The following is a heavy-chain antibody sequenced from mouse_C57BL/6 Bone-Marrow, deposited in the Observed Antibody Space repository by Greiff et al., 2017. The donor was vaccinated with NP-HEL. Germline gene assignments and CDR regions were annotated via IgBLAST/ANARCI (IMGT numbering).Heavy chain of an antibody. J-gene: IGHJ2*01. CDR1: GYTFTDYY. D-gene: IGHD1-1*01. CDR3: ARSDYYGSKGDY. Sequence: VQLQQSGAELVRPGASVKLSCKASGYTFTDYYINWVKQRPGQGLEWIARIYPGSGNTYYNEKFKGKATLTAEKSSSTAYMQLSSLTSEDSAVYFCARSDYYGSKGDYWGQGTTLTVSS. V-gene: IGHV1-76*01. CDR2: IYPGSGNT.